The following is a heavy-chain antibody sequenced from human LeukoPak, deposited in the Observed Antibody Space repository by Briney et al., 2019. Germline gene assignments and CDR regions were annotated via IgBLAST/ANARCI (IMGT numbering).Heavy chain of an antibody. V-gene: IGHV1-18*01. CDR2: ISGYNGKT. Sequence: GASVKVSCKASGYTFNTYGITWVRQAPGQGLEWMGWISGYNGKTKYAQKLQDRVTMTTDTSTTTAYMELRSLTSDDTAVYYCARAGAVVDNWFDPWGQGTLDTVSS. CDR1: GYTFNTYG. D-gene: IGHD2-15*01. J-gene: IGHJ5*02. CDR3: ARAGAVVDNWFDP.